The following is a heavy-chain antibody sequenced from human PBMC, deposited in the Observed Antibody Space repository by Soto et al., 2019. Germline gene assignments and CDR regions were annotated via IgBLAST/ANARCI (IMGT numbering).Heavy chain of an antibody. Sequence: SETLSLICAVYGGSFSGYYWSWIRQPPGKGLEWIGEINHSGSTNYNPSLKSRVTISVDTSKNQFSLKLSSVTAADTAVYYCARGRRIRRSAAAGHLDYWGQGTLVTVSS. V-gene: IGHV4-34*01. CDR3: ARGRRIRRSAAAGHLDY. J-gene: IGHJ4*02. CDR1: GGSFSGYY. D-gene: IGHD6-13*01. CDR2: INHSGST.